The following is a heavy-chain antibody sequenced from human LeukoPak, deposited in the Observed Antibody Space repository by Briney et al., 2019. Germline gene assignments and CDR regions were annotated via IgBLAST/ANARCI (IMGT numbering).Heavy chain of an antibody. D-gene: IGHD5-18*01. V-gene: IGHV3-23*01. CDR2: ISGSGGST. J-gene: IGHJ4*02. CDR3: AKDTAMVK. CDR1: GFTFSSYA. Sequence: GGSLRLSCAASGFTFSSYAMSWVRQAPGKGLEWVSAISGSGGSTYYADPVKGRFIIDRDNSKNTLHVQINSRRAEDRDVYYCAKDTAMVKWGEGTLVTVSS.